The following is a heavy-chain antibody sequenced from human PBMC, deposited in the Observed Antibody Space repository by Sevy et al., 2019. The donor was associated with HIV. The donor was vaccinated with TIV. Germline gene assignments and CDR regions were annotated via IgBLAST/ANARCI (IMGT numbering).Heavy chain of an antibody. CDR1: GFTFNSYG. V-gene: IGHV3-30*18. CDR3: AKDQDDSSSWYTGGIDY. J-gene: IGHJ4*02. D-gene: IGHD6-13*01. CDR2: ISYDGSNK. Sequence: GGSLRLSCAASGFTFNSYGMHWVRQAPGKGLEWVAVISYDGSNKYYADSVKGQFTISRDNSKDTLYLQMNSLRAEDMAVYYCAKDQDDSSSWYTGGIDYWGQGTLVTVSS.